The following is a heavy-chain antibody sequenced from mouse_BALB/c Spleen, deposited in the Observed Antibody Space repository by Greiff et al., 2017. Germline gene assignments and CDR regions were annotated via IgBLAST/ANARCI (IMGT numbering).Heavy chain of an antibody. CDR1: GYTFTSYW. Sequence: VQLQQSGTVLARPGASVKMSCKASGYTFTSYWMHWVKQRPGQGLEWIGAIYPGNSDTSYNQKFKGKAKLTAVTSTSTAYMELSSLTNEDSAVYYCTREDYYGSSWYFDVWGAGTTVTVSS. V-gene: IGHV1-5*01. D-gene: IGHD1-1*01. J-gene: IGHJ1*01. CDR2: IYPGNSDT. CDR3: TREDYYGSSWYFDV.